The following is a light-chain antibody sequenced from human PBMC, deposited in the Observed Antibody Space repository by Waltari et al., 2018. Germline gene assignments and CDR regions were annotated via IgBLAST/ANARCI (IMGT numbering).Light chain of an antibody. CDR2: NAN. Sequence: QTVVTQEPSLSVSPGGTVTLTCALSSGSLSSTSYASWYQQSPGQTPRPLVYNANIRSSGVPDRFSGSVRGNKAVLSITGAQAEDESNYYCLLYMGSGIWVFGGGTKLTVL. CDR1: SGSLSSTSY. V-gene: IGLV8-61*01. CDR3: LLYMGSGIWV. J-gene: IGLJ3*02.